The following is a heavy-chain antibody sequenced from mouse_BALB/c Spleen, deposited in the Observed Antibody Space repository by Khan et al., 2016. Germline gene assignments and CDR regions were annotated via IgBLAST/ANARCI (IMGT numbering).Heavy chain of an antibody. Sequence: EVQLQESGPGLVKPSQSLSLTCTVTGYSITSDYAWNWIRQFPGNKLEWMGYISYSGRTRYYPSLKSRISITRDTSKNQFFLQLKSVTTEDTATYYCASTPTAYYTMDYWGQGTSVTVSS. J-gene: IGHJ4*01. D-gene: IGHD1-2*01. CDR1: GYSITSDYA. V-gene: IGHV3-2*02. CDR3: ASTPTAYYTMDY. CDR2: ISYSGRT.